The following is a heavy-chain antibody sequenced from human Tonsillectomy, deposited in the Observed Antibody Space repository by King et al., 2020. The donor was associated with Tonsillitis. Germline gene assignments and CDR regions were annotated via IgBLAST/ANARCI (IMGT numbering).Heavy chain of an antibody. CDR1: GFTFSRYS. J-gene: IGHJ4*02. V-gene: IGHV3-21*01. Sequence: VQLVESGGGLVKPGGSLRLSCEASGFTFSRYSMNWVRQAQGKGLEWVSSISTTSTYMFYADSVRGRFTISRDNAMNSLFLQMNSLRAEDTAVYYCAKDPSDYWGQGTLVTVSS. CDR2: ISTTSTYM. CDR3: AKDPSDY.